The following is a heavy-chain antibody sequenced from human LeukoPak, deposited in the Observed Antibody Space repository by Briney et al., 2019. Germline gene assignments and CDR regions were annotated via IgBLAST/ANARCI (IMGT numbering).Heavy chain of an antibody. CDR1: GGTFSSYA. CDR3: ARLPSLTGPFDY. J-gene: IGHJ4*02. V-gene: IGHV1-69*06. CDR2: IIPIFGTA. Sequence: ASVKVSCKASGGTFSSYAISWVRQAPGQGLEWMRGIIPIFGTANYAQKFQGRVTITADKSTSTAYMELSSLRSEDTAVYYCARLPSLTGPFDYWGQGTLTTVSS. D-gene: IGHD3-9*01.